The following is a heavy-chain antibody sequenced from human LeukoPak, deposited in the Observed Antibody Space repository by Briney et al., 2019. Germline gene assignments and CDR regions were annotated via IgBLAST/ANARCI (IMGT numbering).Heavy chain of an antibody. Sequence: GGSLRLSCAASGITFSTYVMSWVRQAPGKGLEWVSAISGSGGSTYYADSVKGRFTISRDNSKNTLYLQMNILGADDTAVYYCAKGNWRYFDYWGQGTLVTVSS. D-gene: IGHD1-1*01. V-gene: IGHV3-23*01. J-gene: IGHJ4*02. CDR1: GITFSTYV. CDR3: AKGNWRYFDY. CDR2: ISGSGGST.